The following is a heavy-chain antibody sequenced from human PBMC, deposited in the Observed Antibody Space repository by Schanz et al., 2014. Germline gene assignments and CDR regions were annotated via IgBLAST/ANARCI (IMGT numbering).Heavy chain of an antibody. CDR3: ARAAYGGYTSTPLRY. CDR2: INPTGGST. CDR1: GDTLSSYG. J-gene: IGHJ4*02. Sequence: QVQLVQSGAEVKKPGSSVTVSCKASGDTLSSYGISWVRQAPGQGLEWMGIINPTGGSTSYAQRFQGRVTVTRDTSTSTVYMELSSLRSEDTAVYYCARAAYGGYTSTPLRYWGQGTLVTVSS. V-gene: IGHV1-46*01. D-gene: IGHD5-12*01.